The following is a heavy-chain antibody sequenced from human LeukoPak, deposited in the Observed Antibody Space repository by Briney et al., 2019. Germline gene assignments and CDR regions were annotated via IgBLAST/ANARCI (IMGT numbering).Heavy chain of an antibody. Sequence: ASVKVSCKASGGTFSSYALSWVRQAPGQGLEWMGGIIPIVGTTNYAQMFQGRVTITADESTSTAYMELSSLRSEDTAVYYCARGGYYYDSSGYSHLPDYWGQGTLVTVSA. V-gene: IGHV1-69*13. J-gene: IGHJ4*02. CDR2: IIPIVGTT. CDR1: GGTFSSYA. D-gene: IGHD3-22*01. CDR3: ARGGYYYDSSGYSHLPDY.